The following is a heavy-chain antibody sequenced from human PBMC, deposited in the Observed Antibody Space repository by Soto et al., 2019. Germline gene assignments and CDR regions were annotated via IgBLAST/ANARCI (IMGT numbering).Heavy chain of an antibody. V-gene: IGHV3-9*01. CDR3: AKAFATMVRGVPNWYFDL. CDR2: ISWNSGSI. D-gene: IGHD3-10*01. CDR1: GFTFDDYA. Sequence: EVQLVESGGGLVQPGRSLRLSCAASGFTFDDYAMHWVRQAPGKGLEWVSGISWNSGSIGYADSVKGRFTISRDNAKNSXXLQMNSLRAEDTALYYCAKAFATMVRGVPNWYFDLWGRGTLVTVSS. J-gene: IGHJ2*01.